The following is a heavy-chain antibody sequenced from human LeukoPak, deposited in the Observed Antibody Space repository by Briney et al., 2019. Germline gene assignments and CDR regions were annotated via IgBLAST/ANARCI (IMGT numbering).Heavy chain of an antibody. D-gene: IGHD6-19*01. CDR2: ISAYNGNT. J-gene: IGHJ4*02. CDR1: GYTFTSYG. V-gene: IGHV1-18*01. CDR3: ARDFLPTWYSSGWYFDY. Sequence: ASVKVSYKASGYTFTSYGISWVRQAPGQGLEWMGWISAYNGNTNYAQKLQGRVTMTTDTSTSTAYMELRSLRSDDTAVYYCARDFLPTWYSSGWYFDYWGQGTLVTVSS.